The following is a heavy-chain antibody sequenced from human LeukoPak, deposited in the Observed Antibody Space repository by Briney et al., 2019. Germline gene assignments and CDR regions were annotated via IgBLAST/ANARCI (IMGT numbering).Heavy chain of an antibody. D-gene: IGHD5-18*01. J-gene: IGHJ3*02. Sequence: SGPTLVNPTQTLTLTCTFSGFSLSTSGVGVGWIRQPPGKALEWLALIYWDDDKRYSPSLKSRLTITKDTSKNQVVLTMTNMDPVDTAKYYCAHRLTDTLYDAFDIWGQGTMVTVSS. CDR1: GFSLSTSGVG. CDR3: AHRLTDTLYDAFDI. V-gene: IGHV2-5*02. CDR2: IYWDDDK.